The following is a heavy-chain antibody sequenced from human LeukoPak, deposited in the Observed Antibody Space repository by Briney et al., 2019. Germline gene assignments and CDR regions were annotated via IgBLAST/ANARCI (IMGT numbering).Heavy chain of an antibody. CDR1: GGSISPYY. J-gene: IGHJ4*02. CDR2: VYYTGTT. Sequence: SETLSLTCTVSGGSISPYYWSWVRQPPQKGLEWIGYVYYTGTTKYRLSLKSRVTMSVDMSKNQFSLSLTSVTPSDTGVYYCARNSGHSSGFYRLDYWGQGIPVTVSS. CDR3: ARNSGHSSGFYRLDY. V-gene: IGHV4-59*01. D-gene: IGHD3-22*01.